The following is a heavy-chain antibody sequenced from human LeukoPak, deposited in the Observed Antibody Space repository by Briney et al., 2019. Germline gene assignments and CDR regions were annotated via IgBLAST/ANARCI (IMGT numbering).Heavy chain of an antibody. V-gene: IGHV3-9*01. CDR2: ISWNSGSI. J-gene: IGHJ6*02. CDR1: GFTFDDYA. CDR3: ARSAGSGWYRAPYYYYGMDV. Sequence: GGSLRLSCAASGFTFDDYAMHWVRQAPGKGLEWVSGISWNSGSIGYADSVKGRFTISRDNAKNSLYLQMNSLRAEDTAVYYCARSAGSGWYRAPYYYYGMDVWGQGTTVTVSS. D-gene: IGHD6-19*01.